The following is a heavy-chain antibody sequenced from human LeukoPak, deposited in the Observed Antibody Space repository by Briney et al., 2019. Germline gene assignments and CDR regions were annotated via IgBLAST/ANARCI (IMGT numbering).Heavy chain of an antibody. V-gene: IGHV3-53*04. J-gene: IGHJ3*02. CDR1: GFTASSNY. CDR2: IYSGGST. Sequence: GGSLRLSCAASGFTASSNYMSWVRQAPGTGLEWVSVIYSGGSTYYADSVKGRFTISRHNSKNTLYLQMNSLRAEDTAVYYCARGQSGYSDAFDIWGQGTMVTVSS. D-gene: IGHD3-22*01. CDR3: ARGQSGYSDAFDI.